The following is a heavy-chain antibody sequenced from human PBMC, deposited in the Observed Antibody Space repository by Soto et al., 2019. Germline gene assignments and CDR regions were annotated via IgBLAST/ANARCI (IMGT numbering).Heavy chain of an antibody. Sequence: ASVKVSCKASGGTFSSYAISWVRQAPGQGLEWMGGIIPIFGTANYAQRFQGRVTITADESTSTAYMELSSLRSEDTAVYYCARDSAAADDYFDYWGQGTLVTVSS. J-gene: IGHJ4*02. CDR3: ARDSAAADDYFDY. D-gene: IGHD6-13*01. CDR2: IIPIFGTA. V-gene: IGHV1-69*13. CDR1: GGTFSSYA.